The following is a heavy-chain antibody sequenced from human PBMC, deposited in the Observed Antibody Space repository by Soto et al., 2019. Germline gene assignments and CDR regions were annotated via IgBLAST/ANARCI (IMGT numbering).Heavy chain of an antibody. CDR2: ISSTTNYI. CDR3: WRESEGIPSHFDF. J-gene: IGHJ4*02. V-gene: IGHV3-21*06. CDR1: AFTFTRYS. Sequence: VGSLRLSCASSAFTFTRYSMNCVRHSPGKWLEWVSSISSTTNYIYYGDSMKGRFTISRDNAKNSLYLEMNSLRAEDTAVYYCWRESEGIPSHFDFWGQGTLVIVPS.